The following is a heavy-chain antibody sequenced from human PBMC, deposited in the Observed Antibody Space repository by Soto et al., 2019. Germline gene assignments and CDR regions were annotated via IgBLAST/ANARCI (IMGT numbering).Heavy chain of an antibody. J-gene: IGHJ4*02. V-gene: IGHV3-23*01. Sequence: EVQLLESGGGLVQPGGSLRLSCAASGFTFNNYVLSWVRQAPGKGLEWVSGISGSGDSTYYADSVKGRFTISRDNSQRTLYPQMNSLRPEDTAVYYCAFKGTAHSYYWGQGTLVTVSS. CDR1: GFTFNNYV. CDR3: AFKGTAHSYY. CDR2: ISGSGDST. D-gene: IGHD2-21*02.